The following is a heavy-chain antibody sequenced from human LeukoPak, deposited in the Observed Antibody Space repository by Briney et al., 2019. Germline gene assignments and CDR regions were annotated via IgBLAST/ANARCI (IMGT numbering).Heavy chain of an antibody. CDR1: GGSIGSNY. CDR3: AKYGNSGWVIDN. J-gene: IGHJ4*02. V-gene: IGHV4-59*08. D-gene: IGHD6-19*01. Sequence: SETLSLTCTVSGGSIGSNYWTWIRQPPGKGPEYIGYIYYTGATNYNPSLKSRVTISVDTSKNQFSLKMTSVTAADTAVYFCAKYGNSGWVIDNWGQGTPVTVSS. CDR2: IYYTGAT.